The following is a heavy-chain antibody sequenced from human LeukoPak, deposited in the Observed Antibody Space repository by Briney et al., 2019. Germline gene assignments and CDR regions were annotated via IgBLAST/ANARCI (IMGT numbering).Heavy chain of an antibody. CDR2: IYYSGST. D-gene: IGHD2-2*01. V-gene: IGHV4-59*01. Sequence: PSETLSLTCTVSGGSISSYYWSWIRQPPGKGLEWIGYIYYSGSTNYNPSLKSRVTISVDTSKNQFSLKLSSVTAADTAVYYCARDRIVVVPAADYYYYCGMDVWGQGTTVTVSS. CDR1: GGSISSYY. CDR3: ARDRIVVVPAADYYYYCGMDV. J-gene: IGHJ6*02.